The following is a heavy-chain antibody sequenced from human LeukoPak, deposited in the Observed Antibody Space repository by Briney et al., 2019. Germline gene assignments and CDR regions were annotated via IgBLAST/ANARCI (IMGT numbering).Heavy chain of an antibody. D-gene: IGHD3-3*01. CDR2: ISWNSGGI. Sequence: GGSLRLSCAAPGFTFDDYAMHWVRQAPGKGLGWVSGISWNSGGIGYADSVKGRFTISRDNAKNSLYLQMNSLRAEDTALYYCAKAGSVFWSGYSDYWGQGTLVTVSS. V-gene: IGHV3-9*01. CDR1: GFTFDDYA. CDR3: AKAGSVFWSGYSDY. J-gene: IGHJ4*02.